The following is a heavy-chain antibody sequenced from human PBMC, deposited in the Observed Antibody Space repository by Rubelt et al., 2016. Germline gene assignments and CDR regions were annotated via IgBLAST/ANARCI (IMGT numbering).Heavy chain of an antibody. Sequence: QLQLQESGPGLVKPSETLSLTCTVSGGSISSSSYYWSWIRQPPGKGLEWIGYIYYGGSTNYNPSPKSRVTISVDTSKNQFSLKLSSVTAADTAVYYCARVLDSSGWYSDYWGQGTLVTVSS. CDR3: ARVLDSSGWYSDY. V-gene: IGHV4-61*01. J-gene: IGHJ4*02. D-gene: IGHD6-19*01. CDR2: IYYGGST. CDR1: GGSISSSSYY.